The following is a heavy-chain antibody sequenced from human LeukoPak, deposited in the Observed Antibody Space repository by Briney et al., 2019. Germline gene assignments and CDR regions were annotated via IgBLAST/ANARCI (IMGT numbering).Heavy chain of an antibody. Sequence: SQTLSLTCTVSGGSISSGDYYWSWIRQPPGKGLEWIGEINHSGSTNYNPSLKSRVTISVDTSKNQFSLKLSSVTAADTAVYYCARARGAVAIDYWGQGTLVTVSS. CDR2: INHSGST. CDR1: GGSISSGDYY. J-gene: IGHJ4*02. V-gene: IGHV4-30-4*08. D-gene: IGHD6-19*01. CDR3: ARARGAVAIDY.